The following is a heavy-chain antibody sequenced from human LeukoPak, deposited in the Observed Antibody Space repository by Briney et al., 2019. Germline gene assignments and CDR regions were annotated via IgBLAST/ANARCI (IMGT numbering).Heavy chain of an antibody. J-gene: IGHJ4*02. Sequence: SETLSLTCTVSGGPISRYYWSWIRQPPGKGLEWIGYIYYSGSTNFNPSLKSRVTISVDTSKNQFSLKLSSVTAADTAVYYCARGGYDILTGPLDYWGQGTLVTVSS. CDR3: ARGGYDILTGPLDY. CDR1: GGPISRYY. D-gene: IGHD3-9*01. V-gene: IGHV4-59*01. CDR2: IYYSGST.